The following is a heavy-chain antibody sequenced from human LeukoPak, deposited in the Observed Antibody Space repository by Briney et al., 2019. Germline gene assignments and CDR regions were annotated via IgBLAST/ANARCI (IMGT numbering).Heavy chain of an antibody. Sequence: SQTLSLTCAISGDSVSSNSAAWNWLRQSPSRGLEWLGRTYYRSKWYNDYAVSVKSRITINPDTSKNQFSLQLNSVTPEDTAVYYCARDYGDYRSPFDYWGQGTLVTVSS. V-gene: IGHV6-1*01. CDR1: GDSVSSNSAA. J-gene: IGHJ4*02. D-gene: IGHD4-17*01. CDR3: ARDYGDYRSPFDY. CDR2: TYYRSKWYN.